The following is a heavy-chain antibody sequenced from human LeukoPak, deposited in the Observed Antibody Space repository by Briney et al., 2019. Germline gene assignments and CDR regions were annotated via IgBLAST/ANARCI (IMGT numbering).Heavy chain of an antibody. Sequence: ASVKDSCKASGYTFTGYYMHWVRQAPGQGLEWMGWINPNSGGTNYAQKFQGRVTMTRDTSISTAYMELSRLRSDDTAVYYCARDSSYGNLEGAFDYWGQGTLVTVSS. CDR3: ARDSSYGNLEGAFDY. V-gene: IGHV1-2*02. CDR1: GYTFTGYY. CDR2: INPNSGGT. J-gene: IGHJ4*02. D-gene: IGHD4-11*01.